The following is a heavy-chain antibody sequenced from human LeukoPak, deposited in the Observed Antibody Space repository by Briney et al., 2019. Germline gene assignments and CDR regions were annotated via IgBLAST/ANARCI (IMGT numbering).Heavy chain of an antibody. J-gene: IGHJ4*02. CDR1: GLTFSSYA. CDR3: VKDEMAVAIFDY. D-gene: IGHD5-24*01. Sequence: GGSLRLSCAASGLTFSSYAMSWVRQAPGKGLEWVSAISKSGDDTYYADSVKGRFAISRDNSKNMLYLQMNSLRVEDTAVYYCVKDEMAVAIFDYWGQGTLVTVSS. V-gene: IGHV3-23*01. CDR2: ISKSGDDT.